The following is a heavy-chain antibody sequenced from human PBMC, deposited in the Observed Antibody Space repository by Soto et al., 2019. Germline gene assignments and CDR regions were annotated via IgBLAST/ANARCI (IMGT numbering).Heavy chain of an antibody. Sequence: VQLVESGGGLVQPGGSLRLSCAASGFTVSSNYMSWVRQAPGKGLEWVSVIYSGGSTYYADSVKGRFTISRHNSKNTLYLQMNSLRAEDTAVYYCARVRTGYSGYERSFYFDYWGQGTLVTVSS. V-gene: IGHV3-53*04. D-gene: IGHD5-12*01. J-gene: IGHJ4*02. CDR1: GFTVSSNY. CDR2: IYSGGST. CDR3: ARVRTGYSGYERSFYFDY.